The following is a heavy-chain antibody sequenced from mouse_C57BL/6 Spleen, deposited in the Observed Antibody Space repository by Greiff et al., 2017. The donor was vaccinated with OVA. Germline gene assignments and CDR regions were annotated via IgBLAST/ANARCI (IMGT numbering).Heavy chain of an antibody. D-gene: IGHD3-2*02. J-gene: IGHJ3*01. CDR2: ISYDGSN. CDR1: GYSITSGYY. V-gene: IGHV3-6*01. Sequence: EVKLMESGPGLVKPSQSLSLTCSVTGYSITSGYYWNWIRQFPGNKLEWMGYISYDGSNNYNPSLKNRISITRDTSKNQFFLKLNSVTTEDTATYYCARDPADSSGLFAYWGQGTLVTVSA. CDR3: ARDPADSSGLFAY.